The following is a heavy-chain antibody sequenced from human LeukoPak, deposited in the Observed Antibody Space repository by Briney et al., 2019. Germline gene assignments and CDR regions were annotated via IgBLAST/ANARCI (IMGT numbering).Heavy chain of an antibody. Sequence: SETLSLTCAVYGGSFSGYYWSWIRQPPGKGLEWIGEINHSGSTNYNPSLKSRVTISVDTSKNQFSLKLSSVTAADTAVYYCARGRRSTSSYYYYYYMDVWGKGTTVTVSS. D-gene: IGHD2-2*01. V-gene: IGHV4-34*01. CDR2: INHSGST. CDR1: GGSFSGYY. J-gene: IGHJ6*03. CDR3: ARGRRSTSSYYYYYYMDV.